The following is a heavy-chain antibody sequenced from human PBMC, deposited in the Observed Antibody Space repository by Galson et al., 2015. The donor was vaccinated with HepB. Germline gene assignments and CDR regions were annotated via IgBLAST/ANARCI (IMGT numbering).Heavy chain of an antibody. J-gene: IGHJ4*02. CDR1: GGSISSGGYS. CDR2: IYHSGST. Sequence: QLQESGSGLVKPSQTLSLTCAVSGGSISSGGYSWSWIRQPPGKGLEWIGYIYHSGSTYYNPSLKSRVTISVDRSKNQFSLELSSVTAADTAVYYCARVSGWHHYYFDYWFQGTLVTAAS. V-gene: IGHV4-30-2*01. D-gene: IGHD6-19*01. CDR3: ARVSGWHHYYFDY.